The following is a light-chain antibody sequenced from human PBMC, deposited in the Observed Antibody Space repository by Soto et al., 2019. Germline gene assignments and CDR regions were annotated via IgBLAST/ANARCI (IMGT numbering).Light chain of an antibody. Sequence: DIVMTQSPDSLAVSLGERATINCKSSQSLLYTSNNKIYLAWFQHKPRQPPRLLIYWASTRESGVPDRFSGSGSGTDFTLTISSLQAEDVAVYYCQQYYSSPFTFGPGTKVDIK. V-gene: IGKV4-1*01. CDR1: QSLLYTSNNKIY. CDR2: WAS. CDR3: QQYYSSPFT. J-gene: IGKJ3*01.